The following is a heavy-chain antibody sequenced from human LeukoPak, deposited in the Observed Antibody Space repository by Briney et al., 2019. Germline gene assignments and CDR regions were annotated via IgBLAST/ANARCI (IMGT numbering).Heavy chain of an antibody. CDR2: ISSNGGST. CDR3: VKGLGTGTTGYYYCGMDV. Sequence: GGSLRLSCSASGFTFSSYAMHWVRQAPGKGLEYVSAISSNGGSTYYADSVKGRFTISRDNSKNTLYLQMSSQRAEDTAVYYCVKGLGTGTTGYYYCGMDVWGKGTTVTVSS. CDR1: GFTFSSYA. J-gene: IGHJ6*04. V-gene: IGHV3-64D*06. D-gene: IGHD1-1*01.